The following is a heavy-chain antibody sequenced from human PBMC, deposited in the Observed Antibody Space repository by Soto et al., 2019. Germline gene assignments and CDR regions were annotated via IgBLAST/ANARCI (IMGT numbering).Heavy chain of an antibody. D-gene: IGHD3-10*01. J-gene: IGHJ4*02. Sequence: ASVKVSCKVSGYTLTELSMHRVRQAPGKGLEWMGGFDPEDGETIYAQKFQGRVTMTEDTSTDTAYMELSSLRSEDTAVYYCATVMVRGVIVGFDYWGQGTLVTVSS. CDR1: GYTLTELS. V-gene: IGHV1-24*01. CDR2: FDPEDGET. CDR3: ATVMVRGVIVGFDY.